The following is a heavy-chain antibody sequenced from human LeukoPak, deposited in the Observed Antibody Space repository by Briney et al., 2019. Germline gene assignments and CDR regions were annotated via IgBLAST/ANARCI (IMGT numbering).Heavy chain of an antibody. J-gene: IGHJ4*02. D-gene: IGHD3-16*01. Sequence: SETLSLTCTVSGGSIGIDDHYWTWIRQPPGKGLEWIGYIYHRGTTYYNPSLESRVTISVDRSKNQFSLKLSSVTAADTAMFYCARERGTIIDYWGQGTLVTASS. V-gene: IGHV4-30-2*01. CDR2: IYHRGTT. CDR1: GGSIGIDDHY. CDR3: ARERGTIIDY.